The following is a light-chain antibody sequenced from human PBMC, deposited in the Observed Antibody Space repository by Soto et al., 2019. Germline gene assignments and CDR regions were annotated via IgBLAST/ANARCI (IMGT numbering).Light chain of an antibody. CDR3: QQYGSSPHT. CDR2: GAS. V-gene: IGKV3-20*01. Sequence: EIVSTQSPGTLSLSPGERATLSCRASQSVSSSYLAWYQHKPGQAPRLLIYGASSRATGLPDRFSGSGSGTDFTLTISRLEPEDFAVYYCQQYGSSPHTFGQGTKLEIK. J-gene: IGKJ2*01. CDR1: QSVSSSY.